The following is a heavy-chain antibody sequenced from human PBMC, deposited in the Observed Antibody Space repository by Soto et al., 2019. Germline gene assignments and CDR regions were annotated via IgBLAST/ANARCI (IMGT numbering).Heavy chain of an antibody. CDR3: ARHYCSSTSCYPVYYYYYGMDV. J-gene: IGHJ6*02. D-gene: IGHD2-2*01. V-gene: IGHV5-51*01. Sequence: WMGIIYPGDSDTRYSPSFQGQVTISADKSISTAYLQWSSLKASDTAMYYCARHYCSSTSCYPVYYYYYGMDVWGQGTTVTVSS. CDR2: IYPGDSDT.